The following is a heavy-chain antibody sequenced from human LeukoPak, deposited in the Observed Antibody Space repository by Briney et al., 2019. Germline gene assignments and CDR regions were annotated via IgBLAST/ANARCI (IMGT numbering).Heavy chain of an antibody. CDR3: AKTLVVPAATVRGDFDY. V-gene: IGHV3-23*01. CDR2: ISGSGTNT. Sequence: GGSLRLSCAASGFTFSSYVMSWVRQAPGKGLERVSAISGSGTNTYYADSVKGRFTISRDNSKNTLYLQMNSLRAEDTAVYYCAKTLVVPAATVRGDFDYWGQGTLVTVSS. J-gene: IGHJ4*02. D-gene: IGHD2-2*01. CDR1: GFTFSSYV.